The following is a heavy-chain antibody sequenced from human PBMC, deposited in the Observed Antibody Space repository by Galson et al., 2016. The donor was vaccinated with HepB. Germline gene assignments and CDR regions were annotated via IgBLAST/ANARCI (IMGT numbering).Heavy chain of an antibody. J-gene: IGHJ4*02. CDR1: GGTFSNYA. Sequence: SVKVSCKASGGTFSNYAISWVRQAPGPGLEWMGGIIPIFGTANYAQKFQGRVTITADESTNTAYMELSSLRSEDTAVYYCTTHNDHGDYARFYFDYWGQGTLVTVSS. D-gene: IGHD4-17*01. V-gene: IGHV1-69*13. CDR3: TTHNDHGDYARFYFDY. CDR2: IIPIFGTA.